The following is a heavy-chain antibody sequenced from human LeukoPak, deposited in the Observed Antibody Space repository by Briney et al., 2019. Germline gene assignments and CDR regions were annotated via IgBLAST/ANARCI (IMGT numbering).Heavy chain of an antibody. CDR2: ISAYNGNT. D-gene: IGHD3-10*01. Sequence: ASVKVSCKASGYTFTSYGISWVREAPGQGLEWMGWISAYNGNTNYAQKLQGRVTMTTDTSTSTAFMELRSLRSEDTAVYYCARPPMVRGVIVYRYSYYYYMDVWGKGTTVTISS. CDR1: GYTFTSYG. J-gene: IGHJ6*03. CDR3: ARPPMVRGVIVYRYSYYYYMDV. V-gene: IGHV1-18*01.